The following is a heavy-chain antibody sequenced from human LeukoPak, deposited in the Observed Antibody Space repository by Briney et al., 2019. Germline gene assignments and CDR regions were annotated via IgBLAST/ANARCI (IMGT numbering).Heavy chain of an antibody. CDR2: ISGSGGST. D-gene: IGHD3-9*01. V-gene: IGHV3-23*01. J-gene: IGHJ4*02. Sequence: GGSLRLSCAASGFTFSSYAMSWVRQAPGKGLEWVSAISGSGGSTYYADSVKGRITISRDNSKNTLYLQMNSLRAEDTAVYYCAKDYYDILTGYYLFGYWGQGTLVTVSS. CDR1: GFTFSSYA. CDR3: AKDYYDILTGYYLFGY.